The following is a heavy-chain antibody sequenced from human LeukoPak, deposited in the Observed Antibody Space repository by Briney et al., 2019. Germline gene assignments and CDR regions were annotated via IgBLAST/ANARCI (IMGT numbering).Heavy chain of an antibody. D-gene: IGHD5-12*01. CDR1: GSSISSGGYY. Sequence: SETLSLTCTVSGSSISSGGYYWSWIRQHPGKGLEWIGYIYYSGSTYYNPSLKSRVTISVDTSKNQFSLKLSSVTAADTAVYYCARVHSSNTEATIRWFDHWGQGTLVTVSS. J-gene: IGHJ5*02. CDR2: IYYSGST. CDR3: ARVHSSNTEATIRWFDH. V-gene: IGHV4-31*03.